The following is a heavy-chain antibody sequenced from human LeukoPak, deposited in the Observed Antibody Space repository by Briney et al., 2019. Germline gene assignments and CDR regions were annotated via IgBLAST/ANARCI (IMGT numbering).Heavy chain of an antibody. CDR3: ARQVGVDDAFDI. D-gene: IGHD1-26*01. Sequence: PGGSLRLSGAALGFTFNTNSVNWASQAPGKGPEWFSSISRGSSYIFYANSMKGRLTISRDNAKTTLYRQMNSLRAEDTAVYYCARQVGVDDAFDIWGQGTKVTVSS. V-gene: IGHV3-21*01. CDR2: ISRGSSYI. CDR1: GFTFNTNS. J-gene: IGHJ3*02.